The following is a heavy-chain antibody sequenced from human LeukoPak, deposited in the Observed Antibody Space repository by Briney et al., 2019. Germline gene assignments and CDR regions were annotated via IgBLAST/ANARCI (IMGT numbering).Heavy chain of an antibody. V-gene: IGHV3-23*01. CDR2: ITDAVGST. CDR1: GFTFSSSS. CDR3: AKEISSGLLYIDY. J-gene: IGHJ4*02. Sequence: SGGSLRLSCAASGFTFSSSSISWVRQAPGKGLEWVSAITDAVGSTHYADSVKGRFTISSDNSKNTVYLQMNSLRPEDMAVYYCAKEISSGLLYIDYWGQGTLVTVSS. D-gene: IGHD5-12*01.